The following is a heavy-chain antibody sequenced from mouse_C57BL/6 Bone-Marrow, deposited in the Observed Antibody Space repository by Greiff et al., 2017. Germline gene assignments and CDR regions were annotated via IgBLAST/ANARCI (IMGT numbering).Heavy chain of an antibody. J-gene: IGHJ2*01. Sequence: QVQLQQSGPGLVAPSQSLSITCTVSGFSLTSYAISWVRQPPGKGLEWLGVICTGGGTNYNSALKSRLSISKDNAKSQVFLKMNSLQTDDTARYYCAREDHYYPYFDYWGQGTTLTVPS. CDR2: ICTGGGT. CDR3: AREDHYYPYFDY. D-gene: IGHD1-2*01. CDR1: GFSLTSYA. V-gene: IGHV2-9-1*01.